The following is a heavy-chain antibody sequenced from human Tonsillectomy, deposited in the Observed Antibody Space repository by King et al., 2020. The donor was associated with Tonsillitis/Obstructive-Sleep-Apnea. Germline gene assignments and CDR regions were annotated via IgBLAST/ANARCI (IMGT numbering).Heavy chain of an antibody. CDR1: GFTFSSYS. D-gene: IGHD2-8*02. CDR3: VRESCSGGICSRDY. Sequence: VQLVESGGGLVQPGGSLRISCAASGFTFSSYSMNWVRQAPGKGLEWVSYISSDLTTIYYADSVRGRFTISRDNAKNSVYLQMNSLRDEDTAVYYCVRESCSGGICSRDYWGQGTLVTVSS. J-gene: IGHJ4*02. CDR2: ISSDLTTI. V-gene: IGHV3-48*02.